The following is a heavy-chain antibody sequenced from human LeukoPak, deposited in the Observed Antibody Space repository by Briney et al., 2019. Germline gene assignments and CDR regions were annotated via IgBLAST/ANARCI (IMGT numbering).Heavy chain of an antibody. CDR2: IYSNNTT. D-gene: IGHD3-22*01. CDR3: AKGITVMMVAPGY. V-gene: IGHV3-53*01. Sequence: QPGGFLRLSCAASGFTVSSNYMTWVRQAPGKGLEWVSVIYSNNTTFYADSVKGRFTISRDKSKNTLYLQMNSLRAEDTAVYYCAKGITVMMVAPGYWGQGTLVTVSS. CDR1: GFTVSSNY. J-gene: IGHJ4*02.